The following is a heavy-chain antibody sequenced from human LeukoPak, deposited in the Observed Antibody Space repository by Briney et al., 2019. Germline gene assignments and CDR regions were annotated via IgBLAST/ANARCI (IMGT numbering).Heavy chain of an antibody. D-gene: IGHD2-15*01. J-gene: IGHJ4*02. CDR1: GGSFSGYY. CDR2: INHSGST. V-gene: IGHV4-34*01. CDR3: ARSRGTPDY. Sequence: PSETLSLTCAVYGGSFSGYYWSWIRQPPGKGLEWIGEINHSGSTSYNPSLKSRVTISVDTSKNQFSLKLSSVTAADTAVYYCARSRGTPDYWGQGTLVTVSS.